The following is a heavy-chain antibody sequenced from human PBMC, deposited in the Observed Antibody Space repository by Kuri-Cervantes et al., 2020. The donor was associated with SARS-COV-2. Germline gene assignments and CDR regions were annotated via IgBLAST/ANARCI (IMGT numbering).Heavy chain of an antibody. D-gene: IGHD2-15*01. V-gene: IGHV3-9*01. CDR2: ISWNSGSI. CDR3: ARDGGYCSGGSCWDKY. J-gene: IGHJ4*02. CDR1: GFTFDDYA. Sequence: LSLTCAASGFTFDDYAMHWVRQAPGKGLEWVSGISWNSGSIGYADSVKGRFTISRDNAKNSLYLQMNSLRAEDTAVYYCARDGGYCSGGSCWDKYWGQGTLVTVSS.